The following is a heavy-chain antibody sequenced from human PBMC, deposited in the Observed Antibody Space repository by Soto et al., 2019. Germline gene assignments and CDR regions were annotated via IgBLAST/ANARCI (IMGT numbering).Heavy chain of an antibody. CDR2: IDTSGST. Sequence: TSETLCLTCTVSGGSISNYYCNWVRQPAGKGLEWIGRIDTSGSTNYNPSLKSRVTMSVDTSKQEFSLKLSSVTAADTALYYCARGGQDFWSGPFDYWGRGALVTVSS. J-gene: IGHJ4*02. CDR1: GGSISNYY. V-gene: IGHV4-4*07. CDR3: ARGGQDFWSGPFDY. D-gene: IGHD3-3*01.